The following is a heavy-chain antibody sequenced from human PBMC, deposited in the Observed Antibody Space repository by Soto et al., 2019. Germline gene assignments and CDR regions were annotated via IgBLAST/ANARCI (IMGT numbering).Heavy chain of an antibody. V-gene: IGHV2-70*11. CDR3: ARIRDYYDSSGYLDY. D-gene: IGHD3-22*01. Sequence: SGPTLVNPTQTLTLTCTFSGFSLSTSGMCVSWIRQPPGKALEWLARIDWDDDKYYSTSLKTRLTISKDTSRNQVVLTVTNMDPVDTATYYCARIRDYYDSSGYLDYWGQGTLVTVSS. CDR2: IDWDDDK. J-gene: IGHJ4*02. CDR1: GFSLSTSGMC.